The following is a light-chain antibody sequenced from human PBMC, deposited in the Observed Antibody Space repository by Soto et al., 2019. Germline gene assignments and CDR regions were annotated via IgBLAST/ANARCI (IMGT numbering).Light chain of an antibody. Sequence: QSVLTQPASVSGSPGQSITISCTGTSXDIGRYDYVSWYQQHPGKAPKLMIYHVTYRPSGVSNRYSGSKSGNSASLTISGLQADDEADYYCCSLTTSHTYVFGSGTKLTVL. V-gene: IGLV2-14*03. CDR3: CSLTTSHTYV. CDR2: HVT. J-gene: IGLJ1*01. CDR1: SXDIGRYDY.